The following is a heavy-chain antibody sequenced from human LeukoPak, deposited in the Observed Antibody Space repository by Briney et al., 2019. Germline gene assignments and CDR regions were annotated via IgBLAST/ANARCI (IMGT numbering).Heavy chain of an antibody. V-gene: IGHV3-11*06. J-gene: IGHJ4*02. D-gene: IGHD4-17*01. CDR3: ARVNLYGESALDY. CDR2: ISGSSSYT. Sequence: GGSLRLSCAASGFTFSDYYMSWIRQAPGKGLEWVSYISGSSSYTIYADSVKGRFTISRDNAQNSLYLQMNSLRVEDTAVYDCARVNLYGESALDYWGQGTLVTVSS. CDR1: GFTFSDYY.